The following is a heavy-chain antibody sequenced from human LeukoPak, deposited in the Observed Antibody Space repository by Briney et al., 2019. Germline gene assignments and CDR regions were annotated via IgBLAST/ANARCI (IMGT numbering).Heavy chain of an antibody. J-gene: IGHJ4*02. D-gene: IGHD6-13*01. V-gene: IGHV1-2*02. Sequence: ASVKVSCKASGYTFTGYYMHWVRQAPGQGLEWMGWINPNSGGTNYAQKFQGRVTMTRDTSISTAYMELSRLRSDDAAVYYCARVSSGWSVYFDYWGQGTLVTVSS. CDR1: GYTFTGYY. CDR2: INPNSGGT. CDR3: ARVSSGWSVYFDY.